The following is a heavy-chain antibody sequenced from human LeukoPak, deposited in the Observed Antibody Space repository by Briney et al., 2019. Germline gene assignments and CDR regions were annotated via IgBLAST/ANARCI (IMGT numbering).Heavy chain of an antibody. V-gene: IGHV1-2*02. D-gene: IGHD6-13*01. J-gene: IGHJ4*02. CDR3: ARSYSCSWFFDY. CDR2: INPNSGGT. CDR1: GYTFTGYY. Sequence: GASVKVSCKASGYTFTGYYMHWVRQAPGQGLEWMGWINPNSGGTNYAQKFQGRVTMTRDTSISTAYMELSRLRSDDTAAYYCARSYSCSWFFDYWGQGTLVTVSS.